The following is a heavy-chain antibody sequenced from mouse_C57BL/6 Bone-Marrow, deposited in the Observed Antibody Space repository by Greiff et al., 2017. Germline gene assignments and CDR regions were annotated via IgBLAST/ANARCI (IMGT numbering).Heavy chain of an antibody. CDR3: ARIYYGVLNYFDY. J-gene: IGHJ2*01. V-gene: IGHV1-81*01. CDR1: GYTFTSYG. CDR2: IYPRSGNT. D-gene: IGHD2-1*01. Sequence: QVQLQQSGAELARPGASVKLSCKASGYTFTSYGISWVKQSTGQGLEWIGEIYPRSGNTYYNEKFKGKATLTADKSSSTAYMELRSLTSEDSAVYFCARIYYGVLNYFDYWGQGTTLTVSS.